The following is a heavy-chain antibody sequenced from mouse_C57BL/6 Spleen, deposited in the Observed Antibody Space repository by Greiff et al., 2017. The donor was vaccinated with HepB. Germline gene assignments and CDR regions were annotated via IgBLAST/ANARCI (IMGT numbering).Heavy chain of an antibody. CDR2: IDPSDSYT. D-gene: IGHD1-1*01. Sequence: QVQLQQPGAELVMPGASVKLSCKASGYTFTSYWMHWVKQRPGQGLEWIGEIDPSDSYTNYNQKFKGKSTLTVDKSSSTAYMQLSSLTSEDSAVYYCALYGSSPPWYFDVWGTGTTVTVSS. J-gene: IGHJ1*03. CDR3: ALYGSSPPWYFDV. V-gene: IGHV1-69*01. CDR1: GYTFTSYW.